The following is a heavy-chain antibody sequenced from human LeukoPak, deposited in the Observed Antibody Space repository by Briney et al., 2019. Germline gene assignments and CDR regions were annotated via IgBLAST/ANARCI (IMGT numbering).Heavy chain of an antibody. CDR3: ARTQWLVKFDY. Sequence: ASVKVSCKTSGYTFTGYYMHWVRQALGQGLEWIGWINPNSGGTNYAQKFQGRVTMTRDTSISTAYMELSRLRSDDTAVYYCARTQWLVKFDYWSQGTLVTVSS. CDR1: GYTFTGYY. V-gene: IGHV1-2*02. D-gene: IGHD6-19*01. J-gene: IGHJ4*02. CDR2: INPNSGGT.